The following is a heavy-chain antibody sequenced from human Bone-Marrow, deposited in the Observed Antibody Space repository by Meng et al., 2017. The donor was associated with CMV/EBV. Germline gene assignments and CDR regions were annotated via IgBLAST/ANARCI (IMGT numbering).Heavy chain of an antibody. Sequence: SETMSLTCTVSDGSISSYYWSWIRHPPGKGLEWIGYIYYSGSNNYNPSLKSRVTISVDTSKNQFPLKLSSVSAADTAVYYCARYRNRGSTQGFDYWGQGTLVTVSS. J-gene: IGHJ4*02. D-gene: IGHD1-26*01. CDR2: IYYSGSN. CDR1: DGSISSYY. CDR3: ARYRNRGSTQGFDY. V-gene: IGHV4-59*01.